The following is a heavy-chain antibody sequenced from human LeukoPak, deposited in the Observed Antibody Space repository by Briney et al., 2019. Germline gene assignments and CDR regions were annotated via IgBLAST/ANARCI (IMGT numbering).Heavy chain of an antibody. CDR3: AKDLVYALDY. Sequence: GGSLRLSCAASGFTFSSYGMHWVRQAPGKGLEWVAVISYDGSNKYYADSVKGRFTISRDNSKNMLYLQMNSLRAEDTAVYYFAKDLVYALDYWGQGTLVTVSS. CDR2: ISYDGSNK. J-gene: IGHJ4*02. V-gene: IGHV3-30*18. D-gene: IGHD2-8*01. CDR1: GFTFSSYG.